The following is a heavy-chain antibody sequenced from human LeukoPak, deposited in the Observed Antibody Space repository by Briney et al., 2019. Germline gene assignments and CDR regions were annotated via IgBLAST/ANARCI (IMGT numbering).Heavy chain of an antibody. CDR2: INHSGST. J-gene: IGHJ4*02. CDR1: GGSFSGYY. CDR3: ATCRDGYMRSPHLIES. D-gene: IGHD5-24*01. V-gene: IGHV4-34*01. Sequence: SETLSLTCAVYGGSFSGYYWSWIRQPPGRGRDGIGEINHSGSTSYYPSLKSRVAISVDTSKSQFSLKLISVTAADTAGYYCATCRDGYMRSPHLIESWGRGTLVTVCS.